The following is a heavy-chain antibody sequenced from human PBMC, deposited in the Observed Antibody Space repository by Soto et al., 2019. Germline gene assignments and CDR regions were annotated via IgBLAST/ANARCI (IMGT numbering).Heavy chain of an antibody. CDR3: ARVGPTGWFDP. J-gene: IGHJ5*02. CDR2: INTKTGGT. V-gene: IGHV1-2*02. Sequence: QVHLVQSGAEVKKPGASVKVSCKASGYSFTDYYMHWVRQAPGQGLVWMGWINTKTGGTNYAQRVQGRVTMTGDTSINTAYMELSRLRSDDTAVYYCARVGPTGWFDPWGQGTVVTVSS. CDR1: GYSFTDYY.